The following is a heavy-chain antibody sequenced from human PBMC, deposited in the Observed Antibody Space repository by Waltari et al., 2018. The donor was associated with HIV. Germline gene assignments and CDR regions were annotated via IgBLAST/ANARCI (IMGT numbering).Heavy chain of an antibody. D-gene: IGHD1-1*01. CDR1: GFMLGRCG. V-gene: IGHV3-23*05. J-gene: IGHJ4*01. Sequence: EVQLLASGGGLVQPGGSLRLSCAASGFMLGRCGMTWVRQAPSKGLEWIYSLTTDNKTSYADSVKGRFSVFRDGSENTLEMQLDSLTVDDTALYFCAREAAATTGPLDVWGQGILVTVSS. CDR2: SLTTDNKT. CDR3: AREAAATTGPLDV.